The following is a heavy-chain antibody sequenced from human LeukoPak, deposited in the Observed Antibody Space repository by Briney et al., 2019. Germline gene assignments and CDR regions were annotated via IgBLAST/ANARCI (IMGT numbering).Heavy chain of an antibody. CDR1: GYTFTSYY. D-gene: IGHD3-22*01. CDR2: FNPSGGGT. Sequence: GASVKVSCKASGYTFTSYYMHWVRQAPGQGLEWMGMFNPSGGGTTYAQKFQGRVPMTRDTSTSTVYMELSSLRSEDTAVYYCARGRFVLDYYRFDYWGQGTLVTVSS. CDR3: ARGRFVLDYYRFDY. V-gene: IGHV1-46*01. J-gene: IGHJ4*02.